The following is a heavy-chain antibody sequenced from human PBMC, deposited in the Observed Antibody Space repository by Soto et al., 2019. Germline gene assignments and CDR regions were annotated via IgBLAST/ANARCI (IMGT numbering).Heavy chain of an antibody. V-gene: IGHV4-59*12. Sequence: PSETLSLTCTVSGGSISSYYWSWIRQTPGKGLEWIGYIFYIGSTYYNPSLKSRVTLSIDTSKNQFSLKLSSVTAADTAVYYCARDNIRGPYGMDVWGQGTTVTVSS. CDR1: GGSISSYY. CDR3: ARDNIRGPYGMDV. J-gene: IGHJ6*02. CDR2: IFYIGST.